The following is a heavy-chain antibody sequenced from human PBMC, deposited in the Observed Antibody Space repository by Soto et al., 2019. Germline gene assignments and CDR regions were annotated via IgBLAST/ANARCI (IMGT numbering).Heavy chain of an antibody. Sequence: EVQLVQSGPEGKKPGQSLRISCKSSGYRFTDYWIGWVRQMPGKGLEWMGIIYPGDSDARYSPSFQGQVTISVDTSINTAFLRWNSLTASDTAMYYCARQADYNILTGSFYYFDYWGQGSLVTVSS. CDR2: IYPGDSDA. D-gene: IGHD3-9*01. J-gene: IGHJ4*02. V-gene: IGHV5-51*01. CDR3: ARQADYNILTGSFYYFDY. CDR1: GYRFTDYW.